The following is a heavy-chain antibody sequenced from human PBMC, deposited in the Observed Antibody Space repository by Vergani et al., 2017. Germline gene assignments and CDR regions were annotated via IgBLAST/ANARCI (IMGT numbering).Heavy chain of an antibody. CDR1: GFALNRHA. CDR2: TWYDGNNK. V-gene: IGHV3-33*08. Sequence: QVQLVESGGGVVQPGTSLRLSCVVSGFALNRHAMYWVRQAPGKGLEWVAVTWYDGNNKQYADSVKGRFTISRDNSKSTMYLQMNSLRDEDTAVYYCATKSCCTPGCQLGYFSEWGQGTLVTVSS. CDR3: ATKSCCTPGCQLGYFSE. J-gene: IGHJ1*01. D-gene: IGHD6-25*01.